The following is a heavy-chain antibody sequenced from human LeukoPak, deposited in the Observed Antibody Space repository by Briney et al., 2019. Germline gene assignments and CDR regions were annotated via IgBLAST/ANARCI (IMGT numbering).Heavy chain of an antibody. Sequence: SETLSLTCTVSGGSISSYYWSWIRQPPGKGLEWIGYIYYSGSTNYNPSLKSRVTISVDASKNQFSLKLSSVTAADTAVYYCARSDFESLEWFPGTYYYYGMDVWGQGTTVTVSS. CDR1: GGSISSYY. CDR2: IYYSGST. J-gene: IGHJ6*02. D-gene: IGHD3-3*01. V-gene: IGHV4-59*01. CDR3: ARSDFESLEWFPGTYYYYGMDV.